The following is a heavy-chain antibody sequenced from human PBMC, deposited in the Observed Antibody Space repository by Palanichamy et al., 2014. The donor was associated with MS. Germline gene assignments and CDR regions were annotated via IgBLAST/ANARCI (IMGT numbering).Heavy chain of an antibody. CDR2: ISHDGSGT. CDR3: VRDRGHSGHDWGFDY. D-gene: IGHD5-12*01. Sequence: EVQLVESGGGLVQPGGSLRLSCAASGFTFSSYWMHWVRQVPGKGLVWVSRISHDGSGTSYADSVKGRFTMSRDNAKNTLYLQMNSLRTEDTAVFYCVRDRGHSGHDWGFDYWGQGTRVTVSS. V-gene: IGHV3-74*01. J-gene: IGHJ4*02. CDR1: GFTFSSYW.